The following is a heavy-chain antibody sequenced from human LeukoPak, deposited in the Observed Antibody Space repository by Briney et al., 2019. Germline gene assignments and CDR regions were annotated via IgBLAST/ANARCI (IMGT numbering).Heavy chain of an antibody. V-gene: IGHV3-30-3*01. J-gene: IGHJ3*02. CDR2: ISYDGSNK. Sequence: PGRSLRLSCAASGFTFSSYAMHWVRQAPDKGLEWVAVISYDGSNKYYADSVKGRFTISRDDSKNTLYLQMNSLRAEDTAVYYCASLSRGRAFDIWGQGTMVTVSS. CDR1: GFTFSSYA. D-gene: IGHD3-10*01. CDR3: ASLSRGRAFDI.